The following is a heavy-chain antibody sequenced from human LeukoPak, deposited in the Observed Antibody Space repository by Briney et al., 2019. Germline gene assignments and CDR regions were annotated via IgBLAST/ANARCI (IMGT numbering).Heavy chain of an antibody. CDR1: GGSISSSSYY. D-gene: IGHD1-26*01. Sequence: PSETLSLTCTVSGGSISSSSYYWGWLRQPPGRGLEWIGRIYYSGSTYYSPSLKSRVTISVDTSKNEFSLKLTSVYAADTAVYYCARVDDSGTEGLNWFDPWGKGTPVTVSS. CDR3: ARVDDSGTEGLNWFDP. J-gene: IGHJ5*02. CDR2: IYYSGST. V-gene: IGHV4-39*07.